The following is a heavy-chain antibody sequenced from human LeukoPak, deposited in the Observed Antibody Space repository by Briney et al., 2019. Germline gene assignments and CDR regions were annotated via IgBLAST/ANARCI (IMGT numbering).Heavy chain of an antibody. Sequence: PGRSLRLSCAASGFTFSSYAMHWVRQAPGKGLEWVAVISCDGSNKYYADSVKGRFTISRDDSKNTLYLQMNSLRAEDTAVYYCADYCGGDCLYYFDYWGQGTLVTVSS. CDR3: ADYCGGDCLYYFDY. J-gene: IGHJ4*02. D-gene: IGHD2-21*02. V-gene: IGHV3-30-3*01. CDR2: ISCDGSNK. CDR1: GFTFSSYA.